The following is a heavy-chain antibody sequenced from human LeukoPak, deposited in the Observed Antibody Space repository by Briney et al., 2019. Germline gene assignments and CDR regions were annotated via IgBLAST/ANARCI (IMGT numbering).Heavy chain of an antibody. Sequence: SETLSLTCTVSGGSISSSSYYWGWIRQPPGKGLEWIGSIYYSGSTYYNPSLKSRVTISVDTSKNQFSLKLSSVTAADTAVYYCARDSDSSSSRGYFDYWGQGTLVTVSS. D-gene: IGHD6-6*01. V-gene: IGHV4-39*07. CDR2: IYYSGST. CDR1: GGSISSSSYY. J-gene: IGHJ4*02. CDR3: ARDSDSSSSRGYFDY.